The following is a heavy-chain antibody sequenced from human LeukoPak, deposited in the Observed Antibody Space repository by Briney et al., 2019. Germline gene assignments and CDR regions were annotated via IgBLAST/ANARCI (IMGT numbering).Heavy chain of an antibody. V-gene: IGHV3-7*01. CDR2: IKQDGSEK. D-gene: IGHD3-3*01. Sequence: QTGGSLRLSCAASGSAFTYWMSWVRQAPGKGLEWVANIKQDGSEKYYVGSVKGRFTVSRDNARKSLYLQMNSLRAEDTAVYYCASGFLDDFWSGHFWGQGTPVTVSS. J-gene: IGHJ4*02. CDR1: GSAFTYW. CDR3: ASGFLDDFWSGHF.